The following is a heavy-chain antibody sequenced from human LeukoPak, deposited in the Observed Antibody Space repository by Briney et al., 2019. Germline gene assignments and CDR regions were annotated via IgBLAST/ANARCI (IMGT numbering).Heavy chain of an antibody. D-gene: IGHD6-13*01. Sequence: GGSLRLSCAASGFTFSSYAMHWVRQAPGKGLEYVSAISSNGGSTYYANSVKGRFTISRDNSKNTLYLQMGSLRAEDMAVYYCAREKGQQLVPTYRDVGGKGTTVTVSS. CDR2: ISSNGGST. CDR1: GFTFSSYA. J-gene: IGHJ6*03. V-gene: IGHV3-64*01. CDR3: AREKGQQLVPTYRDV.